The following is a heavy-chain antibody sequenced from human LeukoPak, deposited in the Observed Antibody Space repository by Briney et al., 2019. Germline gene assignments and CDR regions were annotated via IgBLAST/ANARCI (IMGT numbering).Heavy chain of an antibody. J-gene: IGHJ4*02. CDR2: IYYSGST. CDR1: GGPISSGGYY. Sequence: SETLSLTCTVSGGPISSGGYYWSWIRQHPGKGLEWIGYIYYSGSTYYNPSLKSRVTISVDTSKNQFSLKLSSVTAADTAVYYCARDHCSGGSCFDYWGQGTLVTVSS. CDR3: ARDHCSGGSCFDY. V-gene: IGHV4-31*03. D-gene: IGHD2-15*01.